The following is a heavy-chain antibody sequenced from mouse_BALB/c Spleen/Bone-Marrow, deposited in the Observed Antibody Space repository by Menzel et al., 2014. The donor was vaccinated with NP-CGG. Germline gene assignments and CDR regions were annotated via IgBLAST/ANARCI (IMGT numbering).Heavy chain of an antibody. J-gene: IGHJ4*01. Sequence: EVQLVESGGGLVQPGGSLKLSRATSGFTFSDYYMYWVRQTPEKRLEWVAYISNGGGSTYYPDTVKGRFTISRDNAKNTLYLQMSRRKSEDTAMYYCARRRSLYYAMDYWGQGTSVTVSS. CDR3: ARRRSLYYAMDY. D-gene: IGHD1-1*01. CDR1: GFTFSDYY. CDR2: ISNGGGST. V-gene: IGHV5-12*02.